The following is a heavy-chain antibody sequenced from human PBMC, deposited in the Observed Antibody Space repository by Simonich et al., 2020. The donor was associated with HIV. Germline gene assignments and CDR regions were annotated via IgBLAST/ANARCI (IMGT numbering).Heavy chain of an antibody. CDR1: GFTFSSYA. Sequence: QVQLVESGGGVVQPGRSLRLFCAASGFTFSSYAMHWVRQAPGKGLEWVAVISYDGSNKYYADSVKGRFTISRDNSKNTLYLQMNSLRDEDTAVYYCASGGSISSVWADDYWGQGTLVTVSS. CDR3: ASGGSISSVWADDY. CDR2: ISYDGSNK. D-gene: IGHD3-16*01. V-gene: IGHV3-30*07. J-gene: IGHJ4*02.